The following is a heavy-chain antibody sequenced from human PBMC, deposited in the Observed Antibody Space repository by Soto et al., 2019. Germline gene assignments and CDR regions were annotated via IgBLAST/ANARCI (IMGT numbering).Heavy chain of an antibody. V-gene: IGHV3-23*01. CDR1: GFMFSNYP. CDR3: KRDVVASSPPGADY. CDR2: IKAAGGDT. J-gene: IGHJ4*02. D-gene: IGHD5-12*01. Sequence: EVQLLASGGDLVRPGGSLRLSCAGSGFMFSNYPMRWVRQAPGKGPEWVAAIKAAGGDTYYADSVKGRFTISRDNFNDMLYLQMNSLTVDDTAMYYCKRDVVASSPPGADYWGQGTLVTVSS.